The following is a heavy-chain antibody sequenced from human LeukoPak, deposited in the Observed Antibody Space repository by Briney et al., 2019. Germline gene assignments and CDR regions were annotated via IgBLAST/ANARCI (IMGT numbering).Heavy chain of an antibody. CDR3: ARAEVYYYGMDV. CDR1: GGTFSSYT. CDR2: IIPILGIA. J-gene: IGHJ6*02. V-gene: IGHV1-69*02. Sequence: SAKVSCKASGGTFSSYTISWVRQAPGKGLEWMGRIIPILGIANYAQKFQGRVTITADKSTSTAYMELSSLRSEDTAVYYCARAEVYYYGMDVWGQGTTVTVSS.